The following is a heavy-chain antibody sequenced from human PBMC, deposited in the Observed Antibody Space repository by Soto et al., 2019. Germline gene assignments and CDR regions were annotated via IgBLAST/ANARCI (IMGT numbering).Heavy chain of an antibody. V-gene: IGHV3-21*01. J-gene: IGHJ6*02. D-gene: IGHD2-15*01. Sequence: PGGSLRLSCAASGFTFSSYAMHRVRQAPGKRLEWLSSISSSGYIFSTDSVRGRFTISRDNAKNSVHLQINSLRAEDTAVYFCERDCSGGSCYHGMDVWGQGTTVTVYS. CDR2: ISSSGYI. CDR3: ERDCSGGSCYHGMDV. CDR1: GFTFSSYA.